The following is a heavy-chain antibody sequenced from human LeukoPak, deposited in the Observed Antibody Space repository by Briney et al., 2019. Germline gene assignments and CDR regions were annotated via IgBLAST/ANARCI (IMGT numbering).Heavy chain of an antibody. J-gene: IGHJ4*02. CDR2: IYYSGST. V-gene: IGHV4-39*07. D-gene: IGHD5-18*01. CDR3: ANSHSYEDSPFDY. CDR1: GGSISSSSYY. Sequence: SETLSLTCTVSGGSISSSSYYWGWIRQPPGKGLEWIGSIYYSGSTYYNPSLKSRVTISVDTSKNQFSLKLSSVPAADTAVYYCANSHSYEDSPFDYWGQGTLVTVSS.